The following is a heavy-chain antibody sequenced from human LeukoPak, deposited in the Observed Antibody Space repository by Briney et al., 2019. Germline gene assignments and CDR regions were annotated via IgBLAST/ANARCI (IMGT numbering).Heavy chain of an antibody. J-gene: IGHJ4*02. CDR3: AKTFDYGDYAAFDY. CDR2: ISYDGGNK. V-gene: IGHV3-30*18. D-gene: IGHD4-17*01. CDR1: GFTFISYG. Sequence: PGGSLILSCAASGFTFISYGMHWVRQAPGKGLEWVAVISYDGGNKYYADSVKGRFTISRDNSKNTLYLQMNSLRAEDTAVYYCAKTFDYGDYAAFDYWGQGTLVTVSS.